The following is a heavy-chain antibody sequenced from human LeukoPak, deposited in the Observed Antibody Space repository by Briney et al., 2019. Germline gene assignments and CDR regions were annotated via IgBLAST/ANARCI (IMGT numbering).Heavy chain of an antibody. CDR2: ISGSGGST. V-gene: IGHV3-23*01. D-gene: IGHD4-17*01. Sequence: GGSLRLSCEASGFTFSSHAMSWVRQAPGKGLEWVSAISGSGGSTYYADSVKGRFTISRDNSKNTLYLQMNSLRAEDTAVYYCAKDSHYGDYAGNWFDPWGQGTLVTVSS. CDR1: GFTFSSHA. CDR3: AKDSHYGDYAGNWFDP. J-gene: IGHJ5*02.